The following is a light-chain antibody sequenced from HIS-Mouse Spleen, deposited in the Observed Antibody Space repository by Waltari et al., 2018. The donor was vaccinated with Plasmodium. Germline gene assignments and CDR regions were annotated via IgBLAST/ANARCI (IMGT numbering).Light chain of an antibody. CDR2: GAS. V-gene: IGKV3-15*01. CDR1: QSVSSY. Sequence: EIVMTQSPATLSVSPGGRATLSWRASQSVSSYLAWYQQKPGQAPRLLIYGASTRATGIPARFSGSGSGTEFTLTISSLQSEDFAVYYCQQYNNWSFTFGPGTKVEIK. CDR3: QQYNNWSFT. J-gene: IGKJ3*01.